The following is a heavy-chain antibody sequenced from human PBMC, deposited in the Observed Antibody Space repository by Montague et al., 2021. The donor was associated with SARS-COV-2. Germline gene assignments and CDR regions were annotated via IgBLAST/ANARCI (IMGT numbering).Heavy chain of an antibody. V-gene: IGHV4-31*03. Sequence: TLSLTCTVSGGSISSVVNYWSWIRQFPGKGLEWIGYIYYSGNTHSNPSLKSRIIMSQYMSKNQFSLELTSVTAADTSVYDCARDAGTVAFDVWGQGTLVTVSS. D-gene: IGHD6-13*01. CDR2: IYYSGNT. J-gene: IGHJ3*01. CDR3: ARDAGTVAFDV. CDR1: GGSISSVVNY.